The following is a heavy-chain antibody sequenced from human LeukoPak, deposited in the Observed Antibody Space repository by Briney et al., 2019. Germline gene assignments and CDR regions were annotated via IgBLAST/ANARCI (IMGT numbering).Heavy chain of an antibody. D-gene: IGHD2-15*01. Sequence: GGSLRLSCAASGFTFSSYAMSWVRQAPGKGLEWVSAISGSGGSTYYADSVKGRFTISRDNSKNTLYLQMNSLRAEDTAVYYCAKHRGQNCCGGSCDSGPWGQGTLVTVSS. CDR2: ISGSGGST. J-gene: IGHJ5*02. V-gene: IGHV3-23*01. CDR1: GFTFSSYA. CDR3: AKHRGQNCCGGSCDSGP.